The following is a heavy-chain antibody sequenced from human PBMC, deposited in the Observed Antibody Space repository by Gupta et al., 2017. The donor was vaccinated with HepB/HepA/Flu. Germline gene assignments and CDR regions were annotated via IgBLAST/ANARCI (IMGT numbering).Heavy chain of an antibody. CDR2: IHHSGRT. CDR3: AKQQGKWLFAFDI. D-gene: IGHD2-8*01. CDR1: GGSISSSSHY. V-gene: IGHV4-39*01. Sequence: QLQLQESGPGLVKPSETLSLTCSVSGGSISSSSHYWGWIRQPPGKGLEWIGSIHHSGRTYYKTALNSRVTISVETAKNQFSLKMGSVTAADTAVYYCAKQQGKWLFAFDIGGQGTMVTVFS. J-gene: IGHJ3*02.